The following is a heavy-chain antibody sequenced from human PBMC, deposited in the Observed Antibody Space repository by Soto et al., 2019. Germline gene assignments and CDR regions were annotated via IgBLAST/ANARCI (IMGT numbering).Heavy chain of an antibody. V-gene: IGHV3-74*01. CDR2: INSDGSST. CDR3: ARIAYCGGDCYSYKDY. J-gene: IGHJ4*02. CDR1: GFTFSSDW. Sequence: GGSLRLSCAASGFTFSSDWMDWVRQAPGKGLVWVSRINSDGSSTSYADSVKGRFTISRDNAKNPLYLQMNSLRAEDTAVYYCARIAYCGGDCYSYKDYWGQGTLVTVSS. D-gene: IGHD2-21*02.